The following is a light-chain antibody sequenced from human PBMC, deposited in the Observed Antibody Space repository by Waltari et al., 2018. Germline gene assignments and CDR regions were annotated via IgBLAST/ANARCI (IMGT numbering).Light chain of an antibody. J-gene: IGLJ3*02. CDR3: QALGTGDWV. V-gene: IGLV3-1*01. CDR2: QDT. Sequence: SFSLTQPPSLSMSPGPPSIITCSGDLLVNKYPSWYQHKPGPSPLLVIYQDTKRPSGIPERFSGSKSGNAATLTISGTQDMDEADYYCQALGTGDWVFGGGTKLTVL. CDR1: LLVNKY.